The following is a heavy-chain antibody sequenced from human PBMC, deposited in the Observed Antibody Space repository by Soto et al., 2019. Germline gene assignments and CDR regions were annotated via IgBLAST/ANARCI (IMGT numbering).Heavy chain of an antibody. D-gene: IGHD2-8*02. CDR2: ISDSGTNP. CDR3: ARYALGLSPWWYNWFDR. V-gene: IGHV3-23*01. J-gene: IGHJ5*02. Sequence: GGSLRLSCAASGFTFSTYAMNWVRQTPGEGLEWVSGISDSGTNPYYADSVKGRLTISRDNSKNTLYLQMDSLRAEDTGIYYCARYALGLSPWWYNWFDRWGQGTLVTVSS. CDR1: GFTFSTYA.